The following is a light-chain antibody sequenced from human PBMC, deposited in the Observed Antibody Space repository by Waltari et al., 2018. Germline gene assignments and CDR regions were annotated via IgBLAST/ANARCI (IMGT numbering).Light chain of an antibody. CDR3: QQYSNSITWT. J-gene: IGKJ1*01. Sequence: EIVLTQSPGTLSLSPGERATLSCRASQSVRSSFLAWYQQKPGQAPRLLIYATSSRATGIPDRFSGSGSGTDFTLTISRLEPEDFAVYYCQQYSNSITWTFGQGTKVEIK. CDR1: QSVRSSF. V-gene: IGKV3-20*01. CDR2: ATS.